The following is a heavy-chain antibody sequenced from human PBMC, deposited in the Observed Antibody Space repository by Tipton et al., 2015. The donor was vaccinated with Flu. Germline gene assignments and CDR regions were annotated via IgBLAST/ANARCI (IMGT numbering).Heavy chain of an antibody. CDR2: IYPSGTT. J-gene: IGHJ4*02. CDR3: ARLEGAFEGGHCVSADCWINF. V-gene: IGHV4-39*02. CDR1: SGSIRSTNYF. Sequence: TLSLTCTVSSGSIRSTNYFCAWIRQPPGKGLELIGSIYPSGTTYYNPSLKSRVTISVDSSKSSLSLKLNSVTAADTAVYYCARLEGAFEGGHCVSADCWINFWGQGTLVTVSS. D-gene: IGHD2-15*01.